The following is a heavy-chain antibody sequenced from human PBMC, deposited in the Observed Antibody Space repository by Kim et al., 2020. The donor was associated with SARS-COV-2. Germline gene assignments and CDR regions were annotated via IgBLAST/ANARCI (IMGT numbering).Heavy chain of an antibody. CDR3: ARVVQRVSSPANPFDY. V-gene: IGHV1-69*13. J-gene: IGHJ4*02. CDR1: GGTFSSYA. CDR2: IIPIFGTA. Sequence: SVKVSCKASGGTFSSYAISWVRQAPGQGLEWMGGIIPIFGTANYAQKFQGRVTITADESTSTAYMELSSLRSEDTAVYYCARVVQRVSSPANPFDYWGQGTLVTVSS. D-gene: IGHD3-10*01.